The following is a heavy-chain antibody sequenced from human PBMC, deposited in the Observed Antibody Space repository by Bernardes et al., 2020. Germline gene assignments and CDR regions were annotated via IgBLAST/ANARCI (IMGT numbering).Heavy chain of an antibody. Sequence: GVSLNLSCKGSGYSFTSYWIGWVRQMPGKGLEWMGIIYPGDSDTRYSPSFQGQVTISADKSISTAYLQWSSLKASDTAMYYCARGVMVRGVIVDAFDIWGQGTMVTVSS. CDR1: GYSFTSYW. J-gene: IGHJ3*02. V-gene: IGHV5-51*01. D-gene: IGHD3-10*01. CDR2: IYPGDSDT. CDR3: ARGVMVRGVIVDAFDI.